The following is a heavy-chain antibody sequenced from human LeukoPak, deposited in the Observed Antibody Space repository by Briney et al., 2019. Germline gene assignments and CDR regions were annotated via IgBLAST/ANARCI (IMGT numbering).Heavy chain of an antibody. CDR1: SGSISSYY. CDR2: VHHSGST. CDR3: ASDRMRRDAFDI. V-gene: IGHV4-59*01. J-gene: IGHJ3*02. Sequence: KSSETLSLTCTVSSGSISSYYWSRIRQPPGKGLEWIGYVHHSGSTNYNPSLKSRVTISVDTSKNQFSLKLSSVTAADTAVYYCASDRMRRDAFDIWGQGTMVTVSS. D-gene: IGHD2-8*01.